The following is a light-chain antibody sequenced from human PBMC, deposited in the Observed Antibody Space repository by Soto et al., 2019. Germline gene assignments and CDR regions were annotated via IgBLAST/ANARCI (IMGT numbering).Light chain of an antibody. CDR3: QQSNNHPIS. V-gene: IGKV1-12*01. CDR1: QAVNSW. J-gene: IGKJ5*01. Sequence: DNQLTQSPSSISSSVGDRFTIRCRASQAVNSWLAWFQQKPGMAPKLVIYDVSSLQSGVPSRFSGSGSGTEFTLTISSLQPEDFATYYCQQSNNHPISFGQGTRLEIK. CDR2: DVS.